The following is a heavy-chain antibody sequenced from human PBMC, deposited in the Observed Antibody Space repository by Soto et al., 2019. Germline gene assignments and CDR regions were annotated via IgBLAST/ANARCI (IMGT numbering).Heavy chain of an antibody. Sequence: GGSLRLSCAASGFTFSLYSMNWVRQAPGKGLEWVSSISSSQSYIYYADSVKGRFTISRDNAKNSLYLQMNSLRPEDTAVYYCAGGQQLPHWFDPWGQGTLVTVSS. CDR3: AGGQQLPHWFDP. CDR2: ISSSQSYI. D-gene: IGHD6-13*01. J-gene: IGHJ5*02. CDR1: GFTFSLYS. V-gene: IGHV3-21*01.